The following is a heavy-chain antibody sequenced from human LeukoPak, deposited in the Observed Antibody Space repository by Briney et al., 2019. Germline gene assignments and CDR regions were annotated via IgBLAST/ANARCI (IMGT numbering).Heavy chain of an antibody. Sequence: GSLRLSCAASGFTFSSYAMHWVRQAPGKGLEWVAVISYDGSNKYYADSVKGRFTISRDNSKNTLYLQMNSLRAEDTAVYYCAREISRTGAFDIWGQGTMVTVSS. CDR1: GFTFSSYA. CDR2: ISYDGSNK. CDR3: AREISRTGAFDI. V-gene: IGHV3-30*04. J-gene: IGHJ3*02. D-gene: IGHD3-3*02.